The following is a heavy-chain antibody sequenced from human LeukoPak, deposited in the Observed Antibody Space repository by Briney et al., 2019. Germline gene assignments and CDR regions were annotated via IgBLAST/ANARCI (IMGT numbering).Heavy chain of an antibody. CDR1: GFTFSSYG. V-gene: IGHV3-30*18. CDR2: ISYDGSNK. D-gene: IGHD3-22*01. Sequence: PGGSLRLSCAASGFTFSSYGMHWVRQAPGKGLEWVAVISYDGSNKYYADSVKGRFTISRDNSKNTLYLQMNSLRAEDTAVYYCAKDREVNYYDSSGPDYWGQGTLVTVSS. J-gene: IGHJ4*02. CDR3: AKDREVNYYDSSGPDY.